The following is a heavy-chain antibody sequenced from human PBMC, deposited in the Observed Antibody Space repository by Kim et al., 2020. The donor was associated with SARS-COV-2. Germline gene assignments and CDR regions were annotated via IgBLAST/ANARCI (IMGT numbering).Heavy chain of an antibody. D-gene: IGHD3-3*01. CDR1: GGSFSGYY. CDR2: INHSGST. CDR3: ARGRRYDFWSGYYLYY. J-gene: IGHJ4*02. V-gene: IGHV4-34*01. Sequence: SETLSLTCAVYGGSFSGYYWSWIRQPPGKGLEWIGEINHSGSTNYNPSLKSRVTISVDTSKNQFSLKLSSVTAADTAVYYCARGRRYDFWSGYYLYYWGQGTLVTVSS.